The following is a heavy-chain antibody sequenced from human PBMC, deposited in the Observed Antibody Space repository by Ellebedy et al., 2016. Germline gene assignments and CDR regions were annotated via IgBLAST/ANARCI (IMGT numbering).Heavy chain of an antibody. CDR2: ISRSGSYT. CDR3: ARDLRDYGGNPRFDP. J-gene: IGHJ5*02. Sequence: GGSLRLSCAASGFTFSDYYLSWIRQAPGKGLEWVSHISRSGSYTKFADSVKGRFTISRDKAKNSLYLQMNNLRAEDTALYYCARDLRDYGGNPRFDPWGQGTLVTVSS. V-gene: IGHV3-11*05. D-gene: IGHD4-23*01. CDR1: GFTFSDYY.